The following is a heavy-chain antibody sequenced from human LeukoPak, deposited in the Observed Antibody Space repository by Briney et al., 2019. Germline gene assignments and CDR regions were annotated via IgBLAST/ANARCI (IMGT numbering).Heavy chain of an antibody. Sequence: SETPSLTCTVSGGSISSYYWSWLRQPAGKGLEWIGRIYTSGSTNYNPSLKSRVTMSVDTSKNQFSLKLSSVTAANTAVYYCARVGRQLAPFDYWGQGTLVTVSS. J-gene: IGHJ4*02. CDR2: IYTSGST. V-gene: IGHV4-4*07. D-gene: IGHD6-13*01. CDR1: GGSISSYY. CDR3: ARVGRQLAPFDY.